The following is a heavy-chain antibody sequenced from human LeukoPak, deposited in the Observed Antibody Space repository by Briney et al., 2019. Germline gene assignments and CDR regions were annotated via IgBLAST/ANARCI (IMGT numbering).Heavy chain of an antibody. CDR1: GGSISSYY. D-gene: IGHD3-3*01. CDR3: ASGPLHYDFWSGMDV. Sequence: SETLSLTCTVSGGSISSYYWSWIRQPPGKGLEWIGYIYTSGSTNYNPSLKSRVTISVDTSKNQFPLKLSSVTAADTAVYYCASGPLHYDFWSGMDVWGKGTTVTVSS. V-gene: IGHV4-4*09. CDR2: IYTSGST. J-gene: IGHJ6*03.